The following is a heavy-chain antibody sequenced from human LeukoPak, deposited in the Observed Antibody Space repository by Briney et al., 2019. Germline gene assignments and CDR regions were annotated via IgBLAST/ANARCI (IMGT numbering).Heavy chain of an antibody. CDR3: AKESMPYDSSTYYSPTAFDM. CDR1: GYTFTSYT. CDR2: ISAYNGNT. J-gene: IGHJ3*02. V-gene: IGHV1-18*01. Sequence: ASVKVSCKASGYTFTSYTINWVRQAPGQGLEWMGWISAYNGNTKFTQNYQGRVRMTTDTSTSTAYMELRGLRSDDTAVYFCAKESMPYDSSTYYSPTAFDMWGQGTMVTVSS. D-gene: IGHD3-22*01.